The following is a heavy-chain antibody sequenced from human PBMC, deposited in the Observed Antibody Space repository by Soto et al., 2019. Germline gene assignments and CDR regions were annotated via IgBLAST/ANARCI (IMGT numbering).Heavy chain of an antibody. CDR1: GFTFSSYG. V-gene: IGHV3-33*01. Sequence: QVQLVESGGGVVQPGRSLRLSCSASGFTFSSYGRHWVRQAPGKGLEWVAVIWYDGSNKYYADSVKGRFTICRDNSKNTLYLQMTSMRAEDTAVYYCARDDCSGGRCYPDSCGQGTLVTVSS. J-gene: IGHJ4*02. D-gene: IGHD2-15*01. CDR3: ARDDCSGGRCYPDS. CDR2: IWYDGSNK.